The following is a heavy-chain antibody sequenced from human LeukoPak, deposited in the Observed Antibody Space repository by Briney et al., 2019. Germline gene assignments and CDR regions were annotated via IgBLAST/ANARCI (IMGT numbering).Heavy chain of an antibody. CDR3: ARVRGSTLAGTDYFDY. CDR1: GGSISSSTYY. V-gene: IGHV4-39*01. Sequence: PAETLSLTCTVSGGSISSSTYYWGWIRQPPGKGLEWIGSIYYSGSTYYNPSLKSRVTISVDTSKNQFSLKLSSVTAADTAVYYCARVRGSTLAGTDYFDYWGQGPLVTVSS. CDR2: IYYSGST. D-gene: IGHD6-13*01. J-gene: IGHJ4*02.